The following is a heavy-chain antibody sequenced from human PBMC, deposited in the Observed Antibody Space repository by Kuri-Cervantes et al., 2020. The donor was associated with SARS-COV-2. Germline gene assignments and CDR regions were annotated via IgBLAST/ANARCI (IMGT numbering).Heavy chain of an antibody. J-gene: IGHJ4*02. V-gene: IGHV3-21*01. CDR2: ISSSSSYI. Sequence: ESLKISCAASGFTFSSYSMNWVRQAPGKGLEWVSSISSSSSYIYYADSVKGRFTISRDNAKNSLYLQMNSLRAEDTAVYYCARDSSSPFDYWGQGTLVTVSS. D-gene: IGHD6-6*01. CDR3: ARDSSSPFDY. CDR1: GFTFSSYS.